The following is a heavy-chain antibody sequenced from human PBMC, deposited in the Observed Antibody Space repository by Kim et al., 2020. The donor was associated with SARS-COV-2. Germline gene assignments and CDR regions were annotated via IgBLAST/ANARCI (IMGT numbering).Heavy chain of an antibody. J-gene: IGHJ3*02. V-gene: IGHV3-73*01. CDR1: GFTLSGST. CDR3: SRVNPMAGGWYVAFV. D-gene: IGHD6-19*01. CDR2: IRSKANSYAT. Sequence: GGSLRLSCAASGFTLSGSTVHWVRQASGKGLEWVGRIRSKANSYATAYAASVKNRFTISRDDSKNTAYLHMNSLKTEATAVYYCSRVNPMAGGWYVAFV.